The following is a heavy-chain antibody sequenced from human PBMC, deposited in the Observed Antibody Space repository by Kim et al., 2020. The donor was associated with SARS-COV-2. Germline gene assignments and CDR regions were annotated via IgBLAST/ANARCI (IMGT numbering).Heavy chain of an antibody. Sequence: GGSLRLSCAASGFTFSSYAMHWVRQAPGKGLEYVSAISSNGGSTYYANSVKGRFTISRDNSKNTLYLQMGSLRAEDMAVYYCARSGGYCTNGVCSSYYYYGMDVWGQGTTVTVSS. CDR3: ARSGGYCTNGVCSSYYYYGMDV. CDR2: ISSNGGST. V-gene: IGHV3-64*01. J-gene: IGHJ6*02. D-gene: IGHD2-8*01. CDR1: GFTFSSYA.